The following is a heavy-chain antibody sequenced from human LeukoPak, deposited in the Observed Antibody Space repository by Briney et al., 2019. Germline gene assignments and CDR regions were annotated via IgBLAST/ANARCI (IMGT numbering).Heavy chain of an antibody. Sequence: SETLSLTCTVSGGSISSSSYYWGWIRQPPGKGLEWIGSIYYSGSTYYNPSLKSRVTISVDTSKNQFSLKLSSVTAADTAVYYCARGLRSGWPGVWFDPWGQGTLVTVSS. D-gene: IGHD6-19*01. CDR1: GGSISSSSYY. J-gene: IGHJ5*02. V-gene: IGHV4-39*07. CDR3: ARGLRSGWPGVWFDP. CDR2: IYYSGST.